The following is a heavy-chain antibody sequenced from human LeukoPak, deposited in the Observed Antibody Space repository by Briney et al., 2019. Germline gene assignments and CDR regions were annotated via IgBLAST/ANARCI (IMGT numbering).Heavy chain of an antibody. D-gene: IGHD3-22*01. Sequence: AGVSLRLSCAASGFTFSSYSMNWVRQAPGKGLEWISYISAGSSTIYDPDSVKGRFTISRDDAKNSLYLQMNSLRADDTAVYYCARQREGYDSSGYYYHCFDYWGQGTLVTVSS. CDR3: ARQREGYDSSGYYYHCFDY. CDR1: GFTFSSYS. CDR2: ISAGSSTI. J-gene: IGHJ4*02. V-gene: IGHV3-48*04.